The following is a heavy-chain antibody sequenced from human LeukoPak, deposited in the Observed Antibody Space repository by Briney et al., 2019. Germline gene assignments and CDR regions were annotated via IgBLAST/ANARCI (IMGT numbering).Heavy chain of an antibody. J-gene: IGHJ4*02. CDR3: ARHVWLQPFDY. CDR2: IYYSGST. V-gene: IGHV4-59*08. D-gene: IGHD3-9*01. CDR1: GGSMNSYY. Sequence: PSETLSLTGSVSGGSMNSYYWSWIRQSPGKGLEWIGYIYYSGSTNYNPSLKSRVTISVDTSKNQFSLKLSSVTAADTAVYYCARHVWLQPFDYWGQGTLVTVSS.